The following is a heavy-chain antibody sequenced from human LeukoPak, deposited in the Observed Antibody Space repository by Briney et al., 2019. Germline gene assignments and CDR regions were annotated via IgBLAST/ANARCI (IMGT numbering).Heavy chain of an antibody. V-gene: IGHV3-7*01. CDR1: GVTFSSYW. CDR2: IKEDGSEK. J-gene: IGHJ4*02. Sequence: GGSLRLSCAASGVTFSSYWMSWVRQAPGKGLEWVANIKEDGSEKYCVDSVKGRFTIPRDNAKNSLYLQMNSLRAEDTAVYYCARGRFNYDSSGYSSFYHWGQGTLVTVSS. CDR3: ARGRFNYDSSGYSSFYH. D-gene: IGHD3-22*01.